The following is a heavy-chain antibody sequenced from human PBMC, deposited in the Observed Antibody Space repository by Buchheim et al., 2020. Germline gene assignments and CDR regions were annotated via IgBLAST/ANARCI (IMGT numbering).Heavy chain of an antibody. CDR2: FSGSSGTT. Sequence: EVQLLESGGGLIQPGGSLRLSCAASGFPFSSYAMSWVRQAPGKGLEWVSSFSGSSGTTYYADSVKGRFTISRDISKNTLYLQMNSLRAGDTAVYYCAKETVTAGAGYYGMDVWGQGTT. J-gene: IGHJ6*01. CDR3: AKETVTAGAGYYGMDV. CDR1: GFPFSSYA. V-gene: IGHV3-23*01. D-gene: IGHD4-17*01.